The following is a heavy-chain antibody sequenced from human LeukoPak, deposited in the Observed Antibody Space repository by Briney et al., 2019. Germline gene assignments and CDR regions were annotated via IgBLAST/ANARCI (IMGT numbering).Heavy chain of an antibody. Sequence: SETLSLTCTVSGDYISTINYYWGWIRQPPGKGLEWIGDIYYSGSTYYNPSLKSRVTISVDTSKNQFSLKLSSVTAADTAVYYCARRGRTTITSRAFDPWGQGTLVTVSS. CDR2: IYYSGST. D-gene: IGHD1-14*01. CDR1: GDYISTINYY. CDR3: ARRGRTTITSRAFDP. V-gene: IGHV4-39*01. J-gene: IGHJ5*02.